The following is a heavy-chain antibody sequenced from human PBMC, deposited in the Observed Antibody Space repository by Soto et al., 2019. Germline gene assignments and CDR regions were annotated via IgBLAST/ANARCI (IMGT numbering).Heavy chain of an antibody. D-gene: IGHD3-22*01. Sequence: SETLSLTCAVSGGSVSNSSFYWSWIWQPPGERLEWIGNIYYSGSTNYNPSLKSRVTISVHTSKNQFSLKLTSVTAADTAVYYCARVRSSGYYGLLDYWGQGTLVTVSS. CDR1: GGSVSNSSFY. J-gene: IGHJ4*02. CDR2: IYYSGST. CDR3: ARVRSSGYYGLLDY. V-gene: IGHV4-61*01.